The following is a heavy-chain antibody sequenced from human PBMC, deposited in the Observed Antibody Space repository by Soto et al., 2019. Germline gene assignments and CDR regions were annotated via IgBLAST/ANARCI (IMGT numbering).Heavy chain of an antibody. J-gene: IGHJ4*02. Sequence: GGSLRLSCAASGFTFSSYGMHWVRQAPGKGLEWVAVIWYDGSNKYYADSVKGRFTISRDNSKNTLYLQMNSLRAEDTAVYYCARPYRQWSYGDYVGLPYWGQGTLVTVSS. V-gene: IGHV3-33*08. D-gene: IGHD4-17*01. CDR2: IWYDGSNK. CDR1: GFTFSSYG. CDR3: ARPYRQWSYGDYVGLPY.